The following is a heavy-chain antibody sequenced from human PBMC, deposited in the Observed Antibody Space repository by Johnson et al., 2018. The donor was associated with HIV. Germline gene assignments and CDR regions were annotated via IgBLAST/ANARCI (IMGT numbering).Heavy chain of an antibody. J-gene: IGHJ3*02. D-gene: IGHD3-10*01. CDR1: GFTFSSYD. CDR2: IGTAGDT. V-gene: IGHV3-13*01. Sequence: VQLVESGGGLVQPGGSLRLSCAASGFTFSSYDMHWVRQATGKGLEWVSAIGTAGDTYYPGSVKGRFTISRENAKNTLYLQMNSLRADDTAVYYCARDSARTYYYGSGSPPSAFDIWGQGTMVTVSS. CDR3: ARDSARTYYYGSGSPPSAFDI.